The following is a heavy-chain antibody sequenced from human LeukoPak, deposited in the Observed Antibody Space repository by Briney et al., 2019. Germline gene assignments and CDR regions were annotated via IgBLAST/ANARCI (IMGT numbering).Heavy chain of an antibody. CDR3: ARAYYGSGSYSFDH. D-gene: IGHD3-10*01. CDR2: ISSSGSTI. V-gene: IGHV3-48*03. Sequence: GGSLRLSCAASGFTFSSYEMNWVRQAPGKGLEWVSYISSSGSTIYYADSVKGRFTISRDNAKNSLYLQMNSLRAEDTAVYYCARAYYGSGSYSFDHWGQGTLVTVSS. CDR1: GFTFSSYE. J-gene: IGHJ4*02.